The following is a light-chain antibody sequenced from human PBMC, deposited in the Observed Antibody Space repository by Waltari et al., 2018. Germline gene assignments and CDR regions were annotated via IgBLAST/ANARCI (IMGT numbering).Light chain of an antibody. J-gene: IGKJ5*01. CDR1: QSVSSSY. CDR3: QRYGSSPRT. Sequence: EIVLTQSPGTLSLSPGERATLSCRASQSVSSSYLAWYQQKPGQAPRLLMYGASSRATGIPDRFSGSGSGTDFTLTISRLEPEDCAVYYCQRYGSSPRTFGQGTRLEIK. CDR2: GAS. V-gene: IGKV3-20*01.